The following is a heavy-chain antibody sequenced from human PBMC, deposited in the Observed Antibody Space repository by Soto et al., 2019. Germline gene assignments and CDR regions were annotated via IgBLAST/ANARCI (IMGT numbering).Heavy chain of an antibody. J-gene: IGHJ4*02. CDR3: ARLRNDFWSGLGPGY. Sequence: QLQLQESGPGLVKPSETLSLTCTVSGGSISSSSYYWGWIRQPPGKGLEWIGSIYYSGSTYYNPSLKSRVTISVDTSKNQFSLKLSSVTAADTAVYYCARLRNDFWSGLGPGYWGQGTLVTVSS. CDR2: IYYSGST. D-gene: IGHD3-3*01. V-gene: IGHV4-39*01. CDR1: GGSISSSSYY.